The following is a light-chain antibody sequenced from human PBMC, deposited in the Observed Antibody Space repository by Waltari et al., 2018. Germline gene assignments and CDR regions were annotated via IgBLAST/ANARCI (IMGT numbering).Light chain of an antibody. J-gene: IGKJ5*01. CDR2: GAY. CDR3: QQYNDSPLT. CDR1: LGVGTK. V-gene: IGKV3-15*01. Sequence: VMTHSPAHLSVSPRDNAALSCRATLGVGTKLAWHQQKPGRAPGLLIYGAYAWATGIPDRFSGRGSGTEFTLTITSLQSEDFATYYCQQYNDSPLTFGQGTRLDIK.